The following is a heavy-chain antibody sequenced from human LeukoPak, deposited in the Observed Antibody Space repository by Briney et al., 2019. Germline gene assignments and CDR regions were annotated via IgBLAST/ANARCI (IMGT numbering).Heavy chain of an antibody. V-gene: IGHV1-69*04. D-gene: IGHD3-22*01. CDR2: IIPILGIA. J-gene: IGHJ3*02. CDR1: GGTFSSYA. CDR3: AKDKPYDSSSTIHAFDI. Sequence: SVKVSCKASGGTFSSYAISWVRQAPGQGLEWMGRIIPILGIANYAQKFQGRVTITADKSTSTAYMELSSLRSEDTAVYYCAKDKPYDSSSTIHAFDIWGQGTMVTVSS.